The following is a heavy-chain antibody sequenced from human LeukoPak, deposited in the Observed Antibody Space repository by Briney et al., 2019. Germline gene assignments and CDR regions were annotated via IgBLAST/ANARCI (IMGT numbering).Heavy chain of an antibody. Sequence: GASVKVSCKVSGYSLTELSMHWVRQAPGKGLEWVSSITSSSSYIYYADSVKGRFTISRDNAKNLLSLQMNSLRAEDTAVYYCAREGIVRGVITKFVGFDPWGQGTLVTVSS. V-gene: IGHV3-21*01. CDR1: GYSLTELS. CDR3: AREGIVRGVITKFVGFDP. D-gene: IGHD3-10*02. CDR2: ITSSSSYI. J-gene: IGHJ5*02.